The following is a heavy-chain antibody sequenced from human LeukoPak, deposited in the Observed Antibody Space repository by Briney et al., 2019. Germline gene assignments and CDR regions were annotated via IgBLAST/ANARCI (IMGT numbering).Heavy chain of an antibody. Sequence: SQTLSLTCTVSGGSISSGGYYWSWIRQHPGKGLEWIGYIYYSGSTYYNPSLKSRVTISVDTSKNQFSLKLSSVTAADTAVYYCARVAAAGTGNAFDIWGQGTMVTVSS. CDR1: GGSISSGGYY. CDR3: ARVAAAGTGNAFDI. CDR2: IYYSGST. D-gene: IGHD6-13*01. V-gene: IGHV4-31*03. J-gene: IGHJ3*02.